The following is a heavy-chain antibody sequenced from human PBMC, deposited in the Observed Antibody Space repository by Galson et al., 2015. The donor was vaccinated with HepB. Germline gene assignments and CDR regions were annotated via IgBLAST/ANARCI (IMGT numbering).Heavy chain of an antibody. D-gene: IGHD5-12*01. CDR2: ISSSSSTI. V-gene: IGHV3-48*04. CDR3: ARKGGSDRYYYYYGMDV. J-gene: IGHJ6*02. CDR1: GFTFSSYS. Sequence: SLRLSCAASGFTFSSYSMNWVRQAPGKGLEWVSCISSSSSTIYYADSVKGRFTISRDNAKNSLYLQMNSLRAEDTAVYYRARKGGSDRYYYYYGMDVWGQGTTVTVSS.